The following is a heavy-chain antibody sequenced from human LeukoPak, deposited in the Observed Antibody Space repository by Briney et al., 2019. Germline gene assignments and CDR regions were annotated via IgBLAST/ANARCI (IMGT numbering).Heavy chain of an antibody. Sequence: PGGSLRLSCAASGFTVSSNYMSWVRQAPGKGLEWVSVIYSGGSTYYANSAKGRFTISRDTPQNTLYLQMNSLRAEDTAVYYCAREGGATWFDPWGQGTVDTVSS. CDR3: AREGGATWFDP. CDR1: GFTVSSNY. D-gene: IGHD1-26*01. J-gene: IGHJ5*02. CDR2: IYSGGST. V-gene: IGHV3-53*01.